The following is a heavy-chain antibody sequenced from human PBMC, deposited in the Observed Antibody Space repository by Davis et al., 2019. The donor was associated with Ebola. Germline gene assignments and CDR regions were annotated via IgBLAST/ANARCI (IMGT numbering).Heavy chain of an antibody. J-gene: IGHJ4*02. Sequence: GESLKISCAASGFTFSNYAMTWVRQAPGKGLEWVSGISGSGGRTDYADSVKGRFTISRDNSKSTLYLQMNSLTAEDTAVYYCARGRGYSYGEYFDYWGQGTLVTVSS. V-gene: IGHV3-23*01. CDR2: ISGSGGRT. CDR3: ARGRGYSYGEYFDY. CDR1: GFTFSNYA. D-gene: IGHD5-18*01.